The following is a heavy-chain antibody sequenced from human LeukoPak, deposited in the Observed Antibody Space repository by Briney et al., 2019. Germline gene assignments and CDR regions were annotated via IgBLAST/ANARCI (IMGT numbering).Heavy chain of an antibody. D-gene: IGHD3-10*02. Sequence: GGSLRLSCLASGFTFGDYSMNWVRQAPGRGLEWISYTWGSSTSIYYADSVKGRFTISRDNAKNPLYLQMNSLRAEDTAVYYCAELGITMIGGVWGKGTTVTISS. CDR2: TWGSSTSI. CDR1: GFTFGDYS. J-gene: IGHJ6*04. CDR3: AELGITMIGGV. V-gene: IGHV3-48*04.